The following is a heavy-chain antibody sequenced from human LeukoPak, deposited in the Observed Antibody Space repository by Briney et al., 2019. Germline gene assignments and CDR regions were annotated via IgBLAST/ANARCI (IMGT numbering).Heavy chain of an antibody. D-gene: IGHD1-26*01. Sequence: SETLSLTCTVSGGSISSSNFYWGWIRPPPGKGLEWIGSIYYSGSTYYNPSLKSRVAISLDKSSNQFSLRLTSVTAADTAMYFCAREEMPGKFDYWGQGILVTVSS. J-gene: IGHJ4*02. CDR2: IYYSGST. CDR3: AREEMPGKFDY. CDR1: GGSISSSNFY. V-gene: IGHV4-39*07.